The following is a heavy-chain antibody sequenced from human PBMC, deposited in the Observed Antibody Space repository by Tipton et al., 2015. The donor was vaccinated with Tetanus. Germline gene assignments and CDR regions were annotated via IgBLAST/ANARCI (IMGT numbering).Heavy chain of an antibody. CDR2: IYYSGST. V-gene: IGHV4-59*01. CDR3: AGPRVGSLDV. Sequence: LRLSCTVSGGSISSYYWSWIRQPPGKGLEWIGYIYYSGSTNYNPSLKSRVTISVDTSKNQFSLKLSSVTAADTAVYYCAGPRVGSLDVWGQGTTVTVSS. J-gene: IGHJ6*02. D-gene: IGHD2-15*01. CDR1: GGSISSYY.